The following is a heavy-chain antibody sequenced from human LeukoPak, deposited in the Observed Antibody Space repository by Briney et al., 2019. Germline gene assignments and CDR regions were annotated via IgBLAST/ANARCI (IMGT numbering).Heavy chain of an antibody. CDR1: GFIFSSYG. V-gene: IGHV3-33*01. D-gene: IGHD2-21*01. J-gene: IGHJ4*02. Sequence: GRSLRLSCAASGFIFSSYGMHWVRQAPGKGLEWVAVIWYDGSNEYYADSVKGRFTISRDNSKNTLYLQMNSLRAEDTAVYYCARDRDAVFDYWGQGTLVTVSS. CDR2: IWYDGSNE. CDR3: ARDRDAVFDY.